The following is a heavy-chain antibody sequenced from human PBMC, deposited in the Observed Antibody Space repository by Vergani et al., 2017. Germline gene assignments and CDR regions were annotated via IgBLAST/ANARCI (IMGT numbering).Heavy chain of an antibody. V-gene: IGHV1-18*04. CDR1: GYTFTSYG. J-gene: IGHJ5*02. Sequence: QVQLVQSGAEVKKPGASVKVSCKASGYTFTSYGISWVRQSPGQWLYCMVLIIAYNGNTNYAHKLQGRVTMTTDTSTSTAYMELRSLRSDDTAVYYCARDKGEQQLVWFGWFDPWGQGTLGTVSS. D-gene: IGHD6-13*01. CDR2: IIAYNGNT. CDR3: ARDKGEQQLVWFGWFDP.